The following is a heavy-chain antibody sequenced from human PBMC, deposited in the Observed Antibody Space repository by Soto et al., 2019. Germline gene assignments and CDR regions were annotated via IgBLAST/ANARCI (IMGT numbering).Heavy chain of an antibody. Sequence: EVRLVESGGGLVQPGGSLRLSCAASGFTFSSHWMHWVRQAPGKGLLWVARISRDGSTKGYADFVKGRFTFSRDNAKNTLFLQMNSLRADDTAVYYCVRRGDGMAVWGQGTTVTVSS. V-gene: IGHV3-74*01. CDR3: VRRGDGMAV. CDR1: GFTFSSHW. CDR2: ISRDGSTK. J-gene: IGHJ6*02.